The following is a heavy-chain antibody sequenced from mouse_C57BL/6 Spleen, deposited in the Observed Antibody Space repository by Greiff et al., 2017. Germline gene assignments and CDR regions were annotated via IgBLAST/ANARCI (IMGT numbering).Heavy chain of an antibody. CDR2: IDPNSGGT. V-gene: IGHV1-72*01. CDR1: GYTFTSYW. D-gene: IGHD1-2*01. J-gene: IGHJ4*01. Sequence: QVQLQQPGAELVKPGASVKLSCKASGYTFTSYWMHWVKQRPGRGLEWIGRIDPNSGGTKNNEKFKSKATLTVDKHSSTAYMQLSSLTSEDSAVYYCARSCYGQYYYAIDYWGQGTSVTVSS. CDR3: ARSCYGQYYYAIDY.